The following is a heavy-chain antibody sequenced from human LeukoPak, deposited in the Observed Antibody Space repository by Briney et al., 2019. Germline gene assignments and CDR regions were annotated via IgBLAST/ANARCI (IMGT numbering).Heavy chain of an antibody. J-gene: IGHJ4*02. CDR3: ARGELWFGDPRGFDY. CDR2: IYHSGST. Sequence: SQTLSLTCAVSGGSISSGGYSWSWIRQPPGTGLEWIGYIYHSGSTYYNPSLKSRVTISVDRSKNQFSLKLSSVTAADTAVYYCARGELWFGDPRGFDYWGQGTLVTVSS. V-gene: IGHV4-30-2*01. CDR1: GGSISSGGYS. D-gene: IGHD3-10*01.